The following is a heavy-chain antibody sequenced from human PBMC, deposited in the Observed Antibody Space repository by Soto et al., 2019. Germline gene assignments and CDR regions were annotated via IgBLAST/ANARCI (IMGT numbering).Heavy chain of an antibody. CDR1: GGSISSSSYY. Sequence: PSETLSLTCTVSGGSISSSSYYWGWIRQPPGKGLEWIGSIYYSGSTYYNPSLKSRVTISVDTSKNQFSLKLSSVTAADTAVYYCARETTPTDFWSGYNIGAFDYWGQGTLVTVSS. J-gene: IGHJ4*02. D-gene: IGHD3-3*01. CDR3: ARETTPTDFWSGYNIGAFDY. CDR2: IYYSGST. V-gene: IGHV4-39*01.